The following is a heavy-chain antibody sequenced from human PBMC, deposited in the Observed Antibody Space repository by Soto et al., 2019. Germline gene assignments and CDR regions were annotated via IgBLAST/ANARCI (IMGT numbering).Heavy chain of an antibody. Sequence: SETLSLTCTVSCGSIRSSSYYWGWIRQPPGKGLEWIGSIYYSGSTYYNPSLKSRVTISVDTSKNQFSLKLSSVTAADTAVYYCARQLRYFDWLFTDRYYYYYGMDVWGQGTTVT. D-gene: IGHD3-9*01. CDR2: IYYSGST. J-gene: IGHJ6*02. CDR1: CGSIRSSSYY. CDR3: ARQLRYFDWLFTDRYYYYYGMDV. V-gene: IGHV4-39*01.